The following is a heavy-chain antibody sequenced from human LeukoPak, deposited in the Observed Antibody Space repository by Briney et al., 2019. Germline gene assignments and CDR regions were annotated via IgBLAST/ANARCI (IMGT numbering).Heavy chain of an antibody. CDR3: ARDIQLWLYPGAFDI. J-gene: IGHJ3*02. CDR1: GFTFSDYY. V-gene: IGHV3-11*04. CDR2: ISSSGSTI. Sequence: GGSLRLSCAASGFTFSDYYMSWIRQAPGKGLEWVSYISSSGSTIYYADSVKGRFTISRDNAKNSLYLQMNSLRAEDTAVYYCARDIQLWLYPGAFDIWGQGTTVTVSS. D-gene: IGHD3-16*01.